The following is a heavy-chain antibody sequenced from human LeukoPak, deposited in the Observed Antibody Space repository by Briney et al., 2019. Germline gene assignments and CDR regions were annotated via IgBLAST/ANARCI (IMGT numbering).Heavy chain of an antibody. Sequence: GGSLRLSCAASRFTFSSYGMHWVRQAPGKGLGWVAYIQYDGRSEKYADSMKGRFSISRDSSKNIVYLQMNSLRAEDTAVYYCAKDRCSNGVGCYYYYMDVWGKGTTVTISS. CDR3: AKDRCSNGVGCYYYYMDV. D-gene: IGHD2-8*01. J-gene: IGHJ6*03. CDR1: RFTFSSYG. CDR2: IQYDGRSE. V-gene: IGHV3-30*02.